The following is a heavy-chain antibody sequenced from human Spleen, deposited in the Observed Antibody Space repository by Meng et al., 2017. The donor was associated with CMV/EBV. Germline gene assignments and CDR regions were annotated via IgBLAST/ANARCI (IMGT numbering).Heavy chain of an antibody. CDR2: ISYDGSNK. J-gene: IGHJ4*02. CDR1: GFTFSSYV. Sequence: GESLKISCVASGFTFSSYVMHWVRQAPGKGLEWVALISYDGSNKYSADSVRGRLTVSRDNSKNTLYLQMDRLRVEDTAVYYCARGLRSMAAALRHWGQGTLVTVSS. V-gene: IGHV3-30-3*01. D-gene: IGHD2-15*01. CDR3: ARGLRSMAAALRH.